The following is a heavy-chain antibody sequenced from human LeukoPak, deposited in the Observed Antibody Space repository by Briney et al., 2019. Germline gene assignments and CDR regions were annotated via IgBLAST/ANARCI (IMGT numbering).Heavy chain of an antibody. D-gene: IGHD6-19*01. CDR2: IYFNGDT. CDR1: GASITTHY. CDR3: AKPGLIQWLVPFHY. J-gene: IGHJ4*02. V-gene: IGHV4-59*11. Sequence: PSETLSLTCAVSGASITTHYWNWIRQPPGRELEWIGYIYFNGDTDYNSSLKGRVTMSVDTSKNQFSLNLNSVTAADTAVYYCAKPGLIQWLVPFHYWGQGTLVTVSS.